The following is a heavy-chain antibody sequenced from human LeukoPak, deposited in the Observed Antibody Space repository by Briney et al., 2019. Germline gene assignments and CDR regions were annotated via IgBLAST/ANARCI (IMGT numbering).Heavy chain of an antibody. CDR2: SGSGGST. D-gene: IGHD2-8*01. V-gene: IGHV3-23*01. J-gene: IGHJ4*02. Sequence: GGSLRVSCAASGFIFSSYAMSWVRQAPGKGLEWVSTSGSGGSTYYAGSVKGRFTISRDNSKNTVYLQMNSLRAEDTAVYYCAKDRSCTNDVCRGDFDYWGQGTLDTVSS. CDR1: GFIFSSYA. CDR3: AKDRSCTNDVCRGDFDY.